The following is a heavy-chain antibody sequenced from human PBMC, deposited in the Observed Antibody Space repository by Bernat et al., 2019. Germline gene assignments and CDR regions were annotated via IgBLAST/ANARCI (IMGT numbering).Heavy chain of an antibody. CDR3: AREVVRGVIGWFDP. CDR2: IKQDGSEK. J-gene: IGHJ5*02. D-gene: IGHD3-10*01. CDR1: GFTFSSYW. V-gene: IGHV3-7*04. Sequence: EVQLVESGGGLVQPGGSLRLSCAASGFTFSSYWMSWVRQAPGKGLEWVANIKQDGSEKYYVESGKGRFTISRDNAKNSLYLQMNGLRAEDTAVYYCAREVVRGVIGWFDPWGQGTLVTVSS.